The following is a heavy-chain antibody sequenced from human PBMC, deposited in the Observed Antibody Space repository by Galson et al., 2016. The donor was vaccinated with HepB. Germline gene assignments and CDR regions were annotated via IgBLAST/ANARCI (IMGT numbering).Heavy chain of an antibody. CDR1: GFSLDNSEMC. D-gene: IGHD2-21*01. V-gene: IGHV2-70*01. Sequence: PALVKPTQTLTLTCTFSGFSLDNSEMCVSWIRQPPGKAPEWLALIDSDDDKFYSSSLKTRLTISKDTSKNQVVLTMTNMDPVDTATYFCARTVVAGALYYYYGLDVWSPGTTVIVSS. CDR2: IDSDDDK. CDR3: ARTVVAGALYYYYGLDV. J-gene: IGHJ6*02.